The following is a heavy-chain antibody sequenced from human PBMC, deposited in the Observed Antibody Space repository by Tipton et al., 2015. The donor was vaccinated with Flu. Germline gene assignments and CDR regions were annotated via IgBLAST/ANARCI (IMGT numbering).Heavy chain of an antibody. D-gene: IGHD3-22*01. J-gene: IGHJ4*02. CDR1: GFDFSDFY. Sequence: SLRLSCAASGFDFSDFYMSWIRQDPGKRLEWVSCISDTSTTVDYADSVKGRFTISRDNAKSPLYLQMNGLRAEDTAVYYCARHYDSSGNYFDYWGQGILVTVSS. CDR2: ISDTSTTV. V-gene: IGHV3-11*01. CDR3: ARHYDSSGNYFDY.